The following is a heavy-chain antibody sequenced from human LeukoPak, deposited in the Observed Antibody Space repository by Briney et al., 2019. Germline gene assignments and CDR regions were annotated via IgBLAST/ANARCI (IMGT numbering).Heavy chain of an antibody. CDR1: GFSLSSSGVG. J-gene: IGHJ4*02. D-gene: IGHD6-25*01. V-gene: IGHV2-5*02. Sequence: SGPTLVKPTQTLTLTCTFSGFSLSSSGVGMGWIRQPPGKALEWLALIYWDDDKRYSPSLKSRLTNTKRTSKNQVVLTMTNMDPVDTATYYCAHIDSCGTEFDYWGQGTLVAVSS. CDR2: IYWDDDK. CDR3: AHIDSCGTEFDY.